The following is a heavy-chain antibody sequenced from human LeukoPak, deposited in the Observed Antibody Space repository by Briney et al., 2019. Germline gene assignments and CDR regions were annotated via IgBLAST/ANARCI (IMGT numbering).Heavy chain of an antibody. Sequence: ASVKVSCKASGYTFTGYYMHWVRQAPGQGLEWMGWINPNSGGTNYAQKFQGRVTMTRDTSISTAYMELSRLRSDDTAVYYCARGERYDSSGYPFDYWGQGTLVTVSS. J-gene: IGHJ4*02. V-gene: IGHV1-2*02. CDR3: ARGERYDSSGYPFDY. CDR1: GYTFTGYY. D-gene: IGHD3-22*01. CDR2: INPNSGGT.